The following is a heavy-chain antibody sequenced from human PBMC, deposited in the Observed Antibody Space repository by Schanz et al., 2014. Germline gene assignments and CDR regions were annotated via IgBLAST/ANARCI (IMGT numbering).Heavy chain of an antibody. D-gene: IGHD5-12*01. J-gene: IGHJ4*02. CDR3: ARGIGGYGANNYFDY. Sequence: QVHLVQSGAEVKKPGASVKVSCKASGYTFTSYGISWVRQAPGQGLEWMGWISAYNGNTKYPQKLQGRVTITRDTSASTAYMELSSLRSEDTAVYSCARGIGGYGANNYFDYWGRGTLVTVSS. CDR1: GYTFTSYG. V-gene: IGHV1-18*01. CDR2: ISAYNGNT.